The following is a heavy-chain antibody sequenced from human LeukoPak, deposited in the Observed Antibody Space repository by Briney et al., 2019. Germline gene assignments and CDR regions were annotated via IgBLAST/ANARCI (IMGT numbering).Heavy chain of an antibody. CDR2: INPNSGGT. CDR3: AREQALTGPHNWFDP. D-gene: IGHD3-9*01. Sequence: ASVKVSCKASGYTFTGYYMHWVRQAPGQGLEWMGWINPNSGGTNYAQKFQGRVTMTRDTSISTAYMELSRLRSDDTAVYYCAREQALTGPHNWFDPWGQGTLVTVSS. J-gene: IGHJ5*02. V-gene: IGHV1-2*02. CDR1: GYTFTGYY.